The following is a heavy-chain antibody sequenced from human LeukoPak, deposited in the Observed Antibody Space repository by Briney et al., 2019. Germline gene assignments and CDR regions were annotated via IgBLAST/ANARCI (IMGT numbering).Heavy chain of an antibody. CDR1: GFTFSSYW. Sequence: SGGSLRLSCAVSGFTFSSYWMSWFRQAPGKGLEWVANINQDGSQKFSVDSVKGRFTLSRDNAKNSLSLQMNSLRVEDTAVYYCARDWFDGDYDRFDYWGQGTLVTVSS. CDR2: INQDGSQK. D-gene: IGHD4-17*01. J-gene: IGHJ4*02. V-gene: IGHV3-7*03. CDR3: ARDWFDGDYDRFDY.